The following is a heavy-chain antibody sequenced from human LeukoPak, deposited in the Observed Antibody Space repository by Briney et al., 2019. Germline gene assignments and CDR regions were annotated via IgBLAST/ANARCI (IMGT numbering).Heavy chain of an antibody. D-gene: IGHD3-9*01. CDR1: GGSIRSYF. CDR2: IYYSGST. Sequence: SETLSLTCTVSGGSIRSYFWSWIRQPPGKGLEWIGYIYYSGSTNYNPSLKSRVTISVDTSKNQFSLKLSSVTAADTAVYYCARLDYDILTGYFLFDYWGQGTLVTVSS. CDR3: ARLDYDILTGYFLFDY. J-gene: IGHJ4*02. V-gene: IGHV4-59*08.